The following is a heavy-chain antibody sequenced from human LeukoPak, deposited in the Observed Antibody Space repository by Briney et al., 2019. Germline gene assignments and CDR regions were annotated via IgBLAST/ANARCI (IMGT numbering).Heavy chain of an antibody. Sequence: LAGRSLRLSCAASGFTVSNNYMSWVRQAPGKGLEWVSIFYSGGTTYYADSVKGRFTISRDISKNTLNLQMNSLRAEDTAVYYCARGRPSRFDPRGQGTLVTVSS. CDR1: GFTVSNNY. V-gene: IGHV3-66*01. CDR2: FYSGGTT. CDR3: ARGRPSRFDP. J-gene: IGHJ5*02.